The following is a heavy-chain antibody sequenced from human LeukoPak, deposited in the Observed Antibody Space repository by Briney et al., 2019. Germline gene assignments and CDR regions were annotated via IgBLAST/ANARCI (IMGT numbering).Heavy chain of an antibody. J-gene: IGHJ4*02. D-gene: IGHD3-22*01. CDR3: AREDYYDSSGYYLAFDY. CDR1: GYTFTSYG. CDR2: IIPIFGTA. Sequence: SVKVSCKASGYTFTSYGISWVRQAPGQGLEWMGGIIPIFGTANYAQKFQGRVTITADESTSTAYMELSSLRSEDTAVYYCAREDYYDSSGYYLAFDYWGQGTLVTVSS. V-gene: IGHV1-69*13.